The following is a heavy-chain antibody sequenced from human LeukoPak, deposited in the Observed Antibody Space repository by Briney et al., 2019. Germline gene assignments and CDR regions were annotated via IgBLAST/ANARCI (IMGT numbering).Heavy chain of an antibody. CDR2: ISGSGGST. J-gene: IGHJ4*02. Sequence: PGGSLRLSCAASGFTFSSYAMSWVRQAPGKGLEWVSAISGSGGSTYYADSVKGRFTISGDNSKNTLYLQMNSLRAEDTAAYYCATSFGYDSSGYYFYYFDYWGQGTLVTVSS. CDR3: ATSFGYDSSGYYFYYFDY. CDR1: GFTFSSYA. D-gene: IGHD3-22*01. V-gene: IGHV3-23*01.